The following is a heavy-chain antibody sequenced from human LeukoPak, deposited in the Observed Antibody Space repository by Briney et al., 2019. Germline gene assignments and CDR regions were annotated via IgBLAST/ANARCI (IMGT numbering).Heavy chain of an antibody. D-gene: IGHD3-22*01. CDR2: IKQDGSEK. CDR1: GFTFSSYW. V-gene: IGHV3-7*01. CDR3: ARVPEPRSYYYDSSGPTRRDY. J-gene: IGHJ4*02. Sequence: PGGSLRLSCAASGFTFSSYWMSWVRQAPGKGLEWVANIKQDGSEKYYVDSVKGRFTISRDNAKNSLYLQMNSLRAEDTAVYYCARVPEPRSYYYDSSGPTRRDYWGQGTLVTVSS.